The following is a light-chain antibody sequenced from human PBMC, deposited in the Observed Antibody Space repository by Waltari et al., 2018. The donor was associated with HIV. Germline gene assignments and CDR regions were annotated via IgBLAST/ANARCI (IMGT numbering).Light chain of an antibody. J-gene: IGKJ1*01. V-gene: IGKV3-11*01. CDR3: QQRSTWPPG. CDR1: QIVSSY. CDR2: DAS. Sequence: DIVLTQSPVTLSLSPGERATLSCRASQIVSSYLVWYQQKPGQAPRLLIYDASNRATGIPARFTGSGSGTDFTLTISSLEPEDFAVYYCQQRSTWPPGFGQGTKVEIK.